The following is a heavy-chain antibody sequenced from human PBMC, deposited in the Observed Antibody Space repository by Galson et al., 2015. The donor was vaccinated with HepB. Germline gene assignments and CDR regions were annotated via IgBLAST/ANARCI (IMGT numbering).Heavy chain of an antibody. Sequence: SVKVSCKASGYTFTSYDMNWVRQAPGQGLERMGVINPTSGNTNSAQKFQGRVTMTRDTSTTTVYLELSSLRSEDTAVYYCARAGDPDRKNLDYCGQGTLGTVSS. CDR1: GYTFTSYD. D-gene: IGHD3-16*01. CDR3: ARAGDPDRKNLDY. J-gene: IGHJ4*02. V-gene: IGHV1-46*01. CDR2: INPTSGNT.